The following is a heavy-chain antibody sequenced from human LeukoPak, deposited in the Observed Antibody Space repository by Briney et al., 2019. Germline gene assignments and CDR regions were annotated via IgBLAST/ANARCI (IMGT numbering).Heavy chain of an antibody. CDR3: ARPHSYADYYFDY. V-gene: IGHV4-39*01. CDR2: IYYSGST. J-gene: IGHJ4*02. CDR1: GGSISSSSNY. Sequence: SESLSLTCTVSGGSISSSSNYWGCIPQPPGKGLEWIGFIYYSGSTYFNPSLKRRVTISVDTSKNQFSLKLTSVTAADTAVYYCARPHSYADYYFDYWGQGTLVTVSS. D-gene: IGHD4-17*01.